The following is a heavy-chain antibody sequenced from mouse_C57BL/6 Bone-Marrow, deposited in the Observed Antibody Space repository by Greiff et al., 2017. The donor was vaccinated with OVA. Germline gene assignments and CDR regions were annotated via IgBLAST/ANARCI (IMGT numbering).Heavy chain of an antibody. V-gene: IGHV1-54*01. CDR2: INPGSGGT. D-gene: IGHD2-4*01. CDR3: ARNDYEPFAY. Sequence: QVQLNQSGAELVRPGTSVKVSCKASGYAFTNYLIEWVKQRPGQGLEWIGVINPGSGGTNYNEKFKGKATLTADKSSSTAYMQLSSLTSEDSAVYFCARNDYEPFAYWGQGTLVTVSA. J-gene: IGHJ3*01. CDR1: GYAFTNYL.